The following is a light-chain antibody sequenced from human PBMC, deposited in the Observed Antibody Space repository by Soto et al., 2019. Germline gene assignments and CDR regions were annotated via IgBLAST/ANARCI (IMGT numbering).Light chain of an antibody. V-gene: IGKV3-15*01. CDR3: QQYHYWPRL. J-gene: IGKJ1*01. CDR2: GAS. Sequence: EIVFTQYPDTLSLSPGERSTLSCKASQIVSNNYLAWYQQKPGQAPRLLIYGASTRAPGVPDRFSGSGSGTEFTLTISSLQSEDFGLYYCQQYHYWPRLFGQGTKVDIK. CDR1: QIVSNN.